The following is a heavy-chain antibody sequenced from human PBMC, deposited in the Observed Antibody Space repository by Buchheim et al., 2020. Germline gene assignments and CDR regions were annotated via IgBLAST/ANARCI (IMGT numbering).Heavy chain of an antibody. CDR1: GFTFSSYG. CDR2: IWYDGSNK. D-gene: IGHD6-13*01. Sequence: QVQLVESGGGVVQPGRSLRLSCAASGFTFSSYGMHWVRQAPGKGLEWVAVIWYDGSNKYYADSVKGRFTISRDNSKNTLYLQMNSLRAEDTAVYYCAREWVGIAAAPAERYYYGMDVWGQGTT. CDR3: AREWVGIAAAPAERYYYGMDV. V-gene: IGHV3-33*01. J-gene: IGHJ6*02.